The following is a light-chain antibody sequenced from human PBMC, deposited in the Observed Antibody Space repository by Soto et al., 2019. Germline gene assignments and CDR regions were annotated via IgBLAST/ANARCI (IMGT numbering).Light chain of an antibody. CDR2: DAS. Sequence: DIQMTQSQSSLSASVGYRVTITCRASQTIITYLNRYQQKAGKAPKLLIYDASNLQSGVPSRFIGSGSGTDFTLTISSLQPEDFETYYCQQRYNSPLVTFRGGTKVEI. J-gene: IGKJ4*01. CDR3: QQRYNSPLVT. V-gene: IGKV1-39*01. CDR1: QTIITY.